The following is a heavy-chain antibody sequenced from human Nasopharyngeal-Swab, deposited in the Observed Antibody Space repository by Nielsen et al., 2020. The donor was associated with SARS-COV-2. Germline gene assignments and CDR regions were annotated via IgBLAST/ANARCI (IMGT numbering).Heavy chain of an antibody. CDR2: INPSGGST. Sequence: ASVKVSCKASGYTFTSYYMHWVRQAPGQGLEWTGIINPSGGSTSYAQKFQGRVTMTRDTSTSTVYMELSSLRSEDTAVYYCAREPGDGVSWFDPWGQGTLVTVSS. D-gene: IGHD3-10*01. V-gene: IGHV1-46*01. CDR3: AREPGDGVSWFDP. J-gene: IGHJ5*02. CDR1: GYTFTSYY.